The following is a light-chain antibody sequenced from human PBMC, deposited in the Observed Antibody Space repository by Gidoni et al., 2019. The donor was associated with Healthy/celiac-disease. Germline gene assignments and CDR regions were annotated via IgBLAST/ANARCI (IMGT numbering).Light chain of an antibody. CDR3: MQALQTCS. J-gene: IGKJ2*04. CDR2: LGS. CDR1: QSLLQSNGYNY. Sequence: DIVMTQSPLSLPVTPGEPASISCRSSQSLLQSNGYNYLDWYLQKPGQSPQLLIYLGSNRASGVPDRFSGSGSGTDFTLKISRVEAEDVGVYYCMQALQTCSFXQXTKLEIK. V-gene: IGKV2-28*01.